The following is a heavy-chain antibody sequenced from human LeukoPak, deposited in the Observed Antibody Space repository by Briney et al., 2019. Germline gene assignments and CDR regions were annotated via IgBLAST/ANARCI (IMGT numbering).Heavy chain of an antibody. CDR1: GGSFSGYY. Sequence: SETLSLTCAVYGGSFSGYYWSWIRQPPGKGLEWIGEINHSGSTNYNPSLKSRVTISVDTSKNQFSLKLSSVTAADTAVYYCAIASHNWFDPWGQGTLITVSS. V-gene: IGHV4-34*01. J-gene: IGHJ5*02. CDR2: INHSGST. CDR3: AIASHNWFDP.